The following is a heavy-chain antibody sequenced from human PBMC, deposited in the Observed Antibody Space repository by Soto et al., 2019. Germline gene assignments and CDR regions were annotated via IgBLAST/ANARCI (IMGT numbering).Heavy chain of an antibody. D-gene: IGHD4-17*01. CDR1: GVTITTYQ. CDR2: YSGFT. J-gene: IGHJ4*02. CDR3: ARDYGDYSFFFDY. V-gene: IGHV4-59*01. Sequence: SETLSLTCTVSGVTITTYQWSWIRQPPGKGLEWIGGYSGFTDYNPSLESRATISVDHSKNQFSLTLRSVTAADTAVYYCARDYGDYSFFFDYWGRGALVTVSS.